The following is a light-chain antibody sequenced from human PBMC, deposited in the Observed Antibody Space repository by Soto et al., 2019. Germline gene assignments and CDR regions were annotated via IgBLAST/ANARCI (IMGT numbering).Light chain of an antibody. CDR1: QDISSL. J-gene: IGKJ5*01. Sequence: IPLTQSPSSLSASVGDRVTITCRASQDISSLLAWYQQKPGKAPKLLIYAASTLQNGVPLRFSGSGSGTDFTLTISSLQPEDFATYYCQHFRSFPITFGQGTRLEIK. CDR2: AAS. CDR3: QHFRSFPIT. V-gene: IGKV1-9*01.